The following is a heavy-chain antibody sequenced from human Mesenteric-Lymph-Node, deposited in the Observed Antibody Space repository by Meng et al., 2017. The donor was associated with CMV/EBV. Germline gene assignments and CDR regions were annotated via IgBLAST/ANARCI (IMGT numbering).Heavy chain of an antibody. CDR1: GFTFAYSG. V-gene: IGHV3-23*01. D-gene: IGHD2-2*01. J-gene: IGHJ3*02. CDR2: ISYSDGVA. CDR3: VRGTSREGTDAFDI. Sequence: GESLKISCEASGFTFAYSGMNWVRQAPGKGLEWVSGISYSDGVAYYRDSVKGRFSISRDISKSTLYLQMNSLSADDAAVYYCVRGTSREGTDAFDIWGQGTMVTVSS.